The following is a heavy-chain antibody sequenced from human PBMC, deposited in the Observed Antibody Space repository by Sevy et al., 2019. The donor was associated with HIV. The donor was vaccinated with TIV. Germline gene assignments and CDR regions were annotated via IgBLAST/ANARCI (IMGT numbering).Heavy chain of an antibody. Sequence: GGSRLSCAASGFTFSDYYMSWIRQAPGKGLEWVSYISSSGSTIYYADSVKGRFTISRDNAKNSLYLQMNSLRAEDTAVYYCASSAPAARAGIDYYYYYMDVWGKGTTVTVSS. V-gene: IGHV3-11*01. CDR1: GFTFSDYY. CDR2: ISSSGSTI. D-gene: IGHD2-2*01. J-gene: IGHJ6*03. CDR3: ASSAPAARAGIDYYYYYMDV.